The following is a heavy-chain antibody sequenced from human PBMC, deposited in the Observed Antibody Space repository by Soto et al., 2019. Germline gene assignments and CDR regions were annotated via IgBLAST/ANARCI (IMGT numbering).Heavy chain of an antibody. D-gene: IGHD2-2*02. Sequence: PGGSLRLSCSASGFTFSSYAMHWVRQAPGKGLEYVSAISSNGGSTYYADSVKGRFTISRDNSKNTLYLQMSSLRAEDTAVYYCVKGRDIVVVPAAIRTPFDPWGQGTLVTVSS. CDR3: VKGRDIVVVPAAIRTPFDP. V-gene: IGHV3-64D*06. J-gene: IGHJ5*02. CDR2: ISSNGGST. CDR1: GFTFSSYA.